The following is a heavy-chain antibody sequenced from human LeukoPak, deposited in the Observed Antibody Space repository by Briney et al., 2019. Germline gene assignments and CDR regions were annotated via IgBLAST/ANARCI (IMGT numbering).Heavy chain of an antibody. CDR2: VNGDNGDT. D-gene: IGHD6-19*01. V-gene: IGHV1-3*01. J-gene: IGHJ4*02. Sequence: APVKVSCKASGYTFTNFAMHWVRLAPGQRLEWIGWVNGDNGDTESSQKFQGRVTITWDTSANTAYMELSSLRSEDTAVYYCARGGPNRSGWTLDYWGQGTLVTVSS. CDR1: GYTFTNFA. CDR3: ARGGPNRSGWTLDY.